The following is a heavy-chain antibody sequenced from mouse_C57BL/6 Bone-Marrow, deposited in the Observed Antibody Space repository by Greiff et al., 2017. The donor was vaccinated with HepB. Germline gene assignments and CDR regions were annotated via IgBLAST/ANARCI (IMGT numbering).Heavy chain of an antibody. V-gene: IGHV1-61*01. J-gene: IGHJ2*01. CDR2: IYPSDSET. CDR3: ARLGPLFDY. D-gene: IGHD4-1*01. CDR1: GYTFTSYW. Sequence: VQLQQPGAELVRPGSSVKLSCKASGYTFTSYWMDWVKQRPGQGLEWIGNIYPSDSETHYTQKFKDKATLTVDKSSSTAYMQLSSLTSEDSAVYYCARLGPLFDYWGQGTTLTVSS.